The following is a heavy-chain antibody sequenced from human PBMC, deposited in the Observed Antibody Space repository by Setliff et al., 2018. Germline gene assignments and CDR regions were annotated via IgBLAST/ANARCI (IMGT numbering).Heavy chain of an antibody. CDR3: ARGFDVCGGGACYTDGPYYFDY. V-gene: IGHV4-34*01. D-gene: IGHD2-21*02. CDR2: INHSGST. J-gene: IGHJ4*02. CDR1: GESFSGHY. Sequence: SETLSLTCAVYGESFSGHYWSWIRQPPGKGLEWIGEINHSGSTNYNPSLKSRVTISVDTSKNQFFLKLSSVAAADTAVYYCARGFDVCGGGACYTDGPYYFDYWGLGTLVTVSS.